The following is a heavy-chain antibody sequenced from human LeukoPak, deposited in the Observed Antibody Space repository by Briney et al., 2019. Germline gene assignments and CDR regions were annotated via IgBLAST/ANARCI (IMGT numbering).Heavy chain of an antibody. J-gene: IGHJ4*02. Sequence: PSQTLSLTCTVSGGSISSGGYYWSWIRQPPGKGLEWIGYIYHSGSTYYNPSLKSRVTISVDRSKNQFSLKLSSVTAADTAVYYCARDLEGAAGTWVYWGQGTLVTVSS. CDR3: ARDLEGAAGTWVY. V-gene: IGHV4-30-2*01. D-gene: IGHD6-13*01. CDR1: GGSISSGGYY. CDR2: IYHSGST.